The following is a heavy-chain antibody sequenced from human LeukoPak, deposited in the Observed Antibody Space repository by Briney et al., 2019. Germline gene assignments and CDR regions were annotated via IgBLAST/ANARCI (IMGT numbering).Heavy chain of an antibody. Sequence: SETLSLTCAVYGGSFSGYYWSWIRQPPGKGLEWIGEINHSGSTYYNPSLKSRVTISVDTSKNQFSLKLSSVTAADTAVYYCARGLSGSYYLTYYYYMDVWGKGTTVTVSS. D-gene: IGHD3-10*01. CDR2: INHSGST. CDR3: ARGLSGSYYLTYYYYMDV. V-gene: IGHV4-34*01. CDR1: GGSFSGYY. J-gene: IGHJ6*03.